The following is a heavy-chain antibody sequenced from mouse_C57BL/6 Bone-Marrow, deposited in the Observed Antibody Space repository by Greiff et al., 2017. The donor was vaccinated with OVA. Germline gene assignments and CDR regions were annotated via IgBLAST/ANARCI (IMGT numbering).Heavy chain of an antibody. Sequence: VQLLESGAELVRPGASVTLSCKASGYIFTDYEMHWVQQTPVHGLEWIGAIDPETGGTAYIQKFKGQAILTADKSSNTAYLELPSLTSEDSAVYYCTRDRFFMSTVVPSYWDFEVWGTGTTVTVSS. CDR2: IDPETGGT. CDR3: TRDRFFMSTVVPSYWDFEV. J-gene: IGHJ1*03. CDR1: GYIFTDYE. D-gene: IGHD1-1*01. V-gene: IGHV1-15*01.